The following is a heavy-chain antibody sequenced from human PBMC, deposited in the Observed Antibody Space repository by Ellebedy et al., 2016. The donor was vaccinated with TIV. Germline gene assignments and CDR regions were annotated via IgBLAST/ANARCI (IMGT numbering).Heavy chain of an antibody. CDR1: GGSMNSYY. D-gene: IGHD4-23*01. V-gene: IGHV4-59*01. CDR3: AREPYGGYY. J-gene: IGHJ4*02. Sequence: SETLSLTCTVSGGSMNSYYWSWIRQPPGKRPEWIGYIFSSGTTNYNPSLQSRVTISIGTSKNHFSLRLTSLTAADTAVYYCAREPYGGYYWGQGALVTVSS. CDR2: IFSSGTT.